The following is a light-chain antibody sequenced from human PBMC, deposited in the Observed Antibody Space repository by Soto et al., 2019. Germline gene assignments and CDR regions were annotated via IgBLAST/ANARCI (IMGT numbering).Light chain of an antibody. V-gene: IGKV1-5*01. CDR1: QSISNR. CDR2: DAS. J-gene: IGKJ1*01. Sequence: DIQMTQSPSTLSASVGDRVTITCRASQSISNRLAWYQQKPGKAPKVLIYDASSLASGVPSRFSGSGSGTEFILTISSLQPDDFASYCCQHYGGMWTFGKGTKVEMK. CDR3: QHYGGMWT.